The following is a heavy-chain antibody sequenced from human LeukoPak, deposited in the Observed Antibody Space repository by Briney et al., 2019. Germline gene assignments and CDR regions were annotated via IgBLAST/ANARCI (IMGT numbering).Heavy chain of an antibody. D-gene: IGHD6-13*01. CDR3: ARDHDVPSAGSDF. CDR1: GFTFSTYW. CDR2: IKPDGSGE. V-gene: IGHV3-7*01. Sequence: GGSLRLSCAASGFTFSTYWMSWVRQAPGKGLEWVANIKPDGSGEYYVDSEKGRFTISRDNANNSLYLQMNSLRVEDTALYYCARDHDVPSAGSDFWGQGTLVTVSS. J-gene: IGHJ4*02.